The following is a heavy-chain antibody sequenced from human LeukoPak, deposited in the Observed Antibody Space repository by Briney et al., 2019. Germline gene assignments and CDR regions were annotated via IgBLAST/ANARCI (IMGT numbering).Heavy chain of an antibody. CDR2: IYTSGST. J-gene: IGHJ6*02. D-gene: IGHD1-20*01. CDR3: ARDGHNWNDDGMDV. V-gene: IGHV4-61*02. Sequence: SQTLSLTGTVSGGSISSGSYYWSWIRQPAGKGLEWIGRIYTSGSTNYNPSLKSRVTISVDTSKNQFSLKLSSVTAADTAVYYCARDGHNWNDDGMDVWGQGTTVTVSS. CDR1: GGSISSGSYY.